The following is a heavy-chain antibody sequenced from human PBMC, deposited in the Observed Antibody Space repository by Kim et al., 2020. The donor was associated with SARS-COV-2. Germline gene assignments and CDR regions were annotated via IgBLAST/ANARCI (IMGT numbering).Heavy chain of an antibody. CDR2: ISAYNGNT. J-gene: IGHJ6*02. CDR3: ARERCDYYYGSGSYFRPCRYYYGMDV. CDR1: GYTFTSYG. V-gene: IGHV1-18*01. Sequence: ASVKVSCKASGYTFTSYGISWVRQAPGQGLEWMGWISAYNGNTNYAQKLQGRVTMTTDTSTSTAYMELRSLRSDDTAVYYCARERCDYYYGSGSYFRPCRYYYGMDVWGQGTTVTVSS. D-gene: IGHD3-10*01.